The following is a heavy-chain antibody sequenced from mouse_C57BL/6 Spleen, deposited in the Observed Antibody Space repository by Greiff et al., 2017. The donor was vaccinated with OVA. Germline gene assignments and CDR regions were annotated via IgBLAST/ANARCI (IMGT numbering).Heavy chain of an antibody. CDR3: ARDNWDWYFDV. J-gene: IGHJ1*03. D-gene: IGHD4-1*01. CDR1: GFTFSSYA. CDR2: ISDGGSYT. Sequence: EVKLMESGGGLVKPGGSLKLSCAASGFTFSSYAMSWVRQTPEKRLEWVATISDGGSYTYYPDNVKGRFTISRDNAKNNLYLQMSHLKSEDTAMYYCARDNWDWYFDVWGTGTTVTVSS. V-gene: IGHV5-4*01.